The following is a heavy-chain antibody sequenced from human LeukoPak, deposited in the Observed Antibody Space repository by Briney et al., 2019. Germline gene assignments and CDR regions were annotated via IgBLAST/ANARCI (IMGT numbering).Heavy chain of an antibody. V-gene: IGHV4-39*01. Sequence: PETLSLTCTVSGGSISSSSYYWGWIRQPPGKGLEWIGSIYYSGSTYYNPSLKSRVTISVDPSKYQFSLKLSSVTAADTAVYYCARHSPYCSGGSCYSKYYYMDVWGKGTTVTVSS. J-gene: IGHJ6*03. D-gene: IGHD2-15*01. CDR2: IYYSGST. CDR1: GGSISSSSYY. CDR3: ARHSPYCSGGSCYSKYYYMDV.